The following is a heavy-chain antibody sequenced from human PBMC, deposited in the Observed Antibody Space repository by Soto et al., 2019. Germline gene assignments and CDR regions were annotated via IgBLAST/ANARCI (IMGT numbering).Heavy chain of an antibody. CDR3: AKGSVAGTKYYYGMDV. CDR1: GFTFSGYA. V-gene: IGHV3-23*01. J-gene: IGHJ6*02. Sequence: GGSLRLSCAASGFTFSGYAMTWVRQAPGKGLEWVSAISGSGGTTYYADSVKGRFTISRDNSKNTLYLQMSSLRVDDTAVFYCAKGSVAGTKYYYGMDVWGQGTTVTVSS. CDR2: ISGSGGTT. D-gene: IGHD6-19*01.